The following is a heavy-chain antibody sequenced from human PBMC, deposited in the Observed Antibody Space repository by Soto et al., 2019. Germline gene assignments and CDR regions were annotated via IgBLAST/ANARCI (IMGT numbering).Heavy chain of an antibody. CDR3: ARDRVMRGNSYYYGMDV. D-gene: IGHD3-10*01. J-gene: IGHJ6*02. V-gene: IGHV1-69*12. CDR2: IIPLFSTP. Sequence: QVQLVQSGAEVKKPGSSVKVFCKASGGAFNKFAITWVRQAPGQGLEWMGAIIPLFSTPNYAQRLQGRVTITADESTSTSYMELSSLRSEDTAIYYCARDRVMRGNSYYYGMDVWGQGTTVTVSS. CDR1: GGAFNKFA.